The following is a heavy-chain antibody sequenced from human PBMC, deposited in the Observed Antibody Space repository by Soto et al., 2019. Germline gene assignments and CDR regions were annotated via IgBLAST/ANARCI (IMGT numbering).Heavy chain of an antibody. D-gene: IGHD3-3*01. Sequence: GGSLRLSCAASGFTFSSYAMHWVRQAPGKGLEWVAVISYDGSNKYYADSVKGRFTISRDNSKNTLYLQMNSLRAEDTAVYYCARGLYDFWSGYYQWGQGTLVTVSS. CDR2: ISYDGSNK. CDR1: GFTFSSYA. CDR3: ARGLYDFWSGYYQ. J-gene: IGHJ4*02. V-gene: IGHV3-30*04.